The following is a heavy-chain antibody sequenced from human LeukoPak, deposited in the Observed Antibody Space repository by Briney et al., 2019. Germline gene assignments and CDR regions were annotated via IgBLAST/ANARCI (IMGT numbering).Heavy chain of an antibody. Sequence: QGLEWMGWINPNSRGTNYAQKFQGRVTMTRDTSISTAYMELSRLRSDDTAVYYCARGELDYWGQGTLVTVSS. CDR2: INPNSRGT. D-gene: IGHD3-10*01. J-gene: IGHJ4*02. CDR3: ARGELDY. V-gene: IGHV1-2*02.